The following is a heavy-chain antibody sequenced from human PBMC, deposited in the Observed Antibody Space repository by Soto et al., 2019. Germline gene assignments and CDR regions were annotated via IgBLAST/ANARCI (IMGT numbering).Heavy chain of an antibody. CDR2: INHSGST. CDR1: GGSFSGYY. V-gene: IGHV4-34*01. Sequence: QVQLQQWGAGLLKPSETLSLTCAVYGGSFSGYYWSWIRQPPGKGLEWIGEINHSGSTNYNPSLESRVTISVDTSKNQFSLKLSSVTAADTAVYYCARGPNWFDPWGQGTLVTVSS. J-gene: IGHJ5*02. CDR3: ARGPNWFDP.